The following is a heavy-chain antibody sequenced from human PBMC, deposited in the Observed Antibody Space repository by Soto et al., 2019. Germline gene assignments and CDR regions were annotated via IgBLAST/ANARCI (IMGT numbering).Heavy chain of an antibody. CDR1: GYTFTSYG. CDR3: ARDYYDILTGYSLFSGAYY. J-gene: IGHJ4*02. CDR2: ISAYNGNT. V-gene: IGHV1-18*01. D-gene: IGHD3-9*01. Sequence: QVQLVQSGAEVKKPGASVKVSCKASGYTFTSYGISWVRQAPGQGLEWMGWISAYNGNTNYAQKLQGRVTMTTDTSTSTAYMELRSLRSDDTAVYYCARDYYDILTGYSLFSGAYYWGQGTLVTVSS.